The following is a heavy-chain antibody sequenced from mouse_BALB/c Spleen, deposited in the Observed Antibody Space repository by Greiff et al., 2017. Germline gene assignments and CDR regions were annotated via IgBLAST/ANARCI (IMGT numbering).Heavy chain of an antibody. D-gene: IGHD2-10*01. V-gene: IGHV5-4*02. J-gene: IGHJ4*01. Sequence: EVKVVESGGGLVKPGGSLKLSCAASGFTFSDYYMYWVRQTPEKRLEWVATISDGGSYTYYPDSVKGRFTISRDNAKNNLYLQMSSLKSEDTAMDYCARAYYGNYGGAMDYWGQGTSVTVSS. CDR2: ISDGGSYT. CDR3: ARAYYGNYGGAMDY. CDR1: GFTFSDYY.